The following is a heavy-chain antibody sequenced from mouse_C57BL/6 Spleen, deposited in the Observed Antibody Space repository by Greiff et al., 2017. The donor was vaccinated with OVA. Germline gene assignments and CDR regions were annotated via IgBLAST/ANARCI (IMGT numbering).Heavy chain of an antibody. CDR1: GFTFSSYG. J-gene: IGHJ2*01. CDR2: ISSGGSYP. CDR3: ARKDRDYFDY. V-gene: IGHV5-6*01. Sequence: EVKLVESGGDLVKPGGSLKLSCAASGFTFSSYGMSWVRQTPDKRLEWVATISSGGSYPYYPDSVKGRFTISRDNAKNPLYLQMSSLKSEDTAMYYCARKDRDYFDYWGQGTALTVSS.